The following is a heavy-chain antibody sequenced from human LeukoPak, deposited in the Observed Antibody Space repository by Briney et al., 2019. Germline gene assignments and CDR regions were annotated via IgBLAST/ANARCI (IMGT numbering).Heavy chain of an antibody. CDR3: ASHRGDYATGYFDY. Sequence: PGGSLRLSCAASGLTLRNYGMHWVRQAPGKGLEWVAIISYDGSNKYYADSVRGRFTISKDNSQNTLYLQMNSLRAEDTAVYYCASHRGDYATGYFDYWGQGTLVTVSS. J-gene: IGHJ4*02. D-gene: IGHD1-1*01. CDR2: ISYDGSNK. V-gene: IGHV3-30*03. CDR1: GLTLRNYG.